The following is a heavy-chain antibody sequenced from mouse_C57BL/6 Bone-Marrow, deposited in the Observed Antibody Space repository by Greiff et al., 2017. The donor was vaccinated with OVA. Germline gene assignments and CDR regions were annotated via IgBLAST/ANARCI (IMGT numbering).Heavy chain of an antibody. Sequence: EVNVVESGGGLVKPGGSLKLSCAASGFTFSSYAMSWVRQTPEKRLEWVATISDGGSYTYYPDNVKGRFTISRDNAKNNLYLQMSHLKSEDTAMYYCARGGVVYWYFDVWGTGTTVTVSS. CDR2: ISDGGSYT. V-gene: IGHV5-4*03. D-gene: IGHD1-1*01. CDR3: ARGGVVYWYFDV. J-gene: IGHJ1*03. CDR1: GFTFSSYA.